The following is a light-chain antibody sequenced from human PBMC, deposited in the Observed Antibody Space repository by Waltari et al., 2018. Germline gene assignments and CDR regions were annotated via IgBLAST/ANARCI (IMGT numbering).Light chain of an antibody. CDR2: STS. V-gene: IGKV3-20*01. Sequence: EIVLTQSPGTLSLSPGDRATLSCRATQSVSSSFFDWYQQKPGQAPRRLIYSTSKRATGIPDRFSGSGSGTDFTLTISRLEPEDFAVYYCQQYNNSPYTFGQGTKLEIK. CDR3: QQYNNSPYT. CDR1: QSVSSSF. J-gene: IGKJ2*01.